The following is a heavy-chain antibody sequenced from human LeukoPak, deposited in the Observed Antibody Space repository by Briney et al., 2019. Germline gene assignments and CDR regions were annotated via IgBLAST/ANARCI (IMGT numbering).Heavy chain of an antibody. J-gene: IGHJ4*02. Sequence: GGSLRLSCAASGFTFSSYAMRWVRQAPGKGLEWVSAISGSGGNTYYADSVKGRFTISRDNSKNTLYLQMNSLRAEDTAVYYRAQGVRTYNYDSSGYHDYWGQGTLVTVSS. D-gene: IGHD3-22*01. CDR1: GFTFSSYA. V-gene: IGHV3-23*01. CDR2: ISGSGGNT. CDR3: AQGVRTYNYDSSGYHDY.